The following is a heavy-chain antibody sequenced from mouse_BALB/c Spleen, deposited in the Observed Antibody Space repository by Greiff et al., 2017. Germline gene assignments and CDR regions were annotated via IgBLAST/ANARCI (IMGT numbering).Heavy chain of an antibody. V-gene: IGHV1-12*01. D-gene: IGHD2-1*01. J-gene: IGHJ4*01. CDR3: ARGGVYGNYDAMDY. CDR2: IYPGNGDT. CDR1: GYTFTSYN. Sequence: LQQPGAELVKPGASVKMSCKASGYTFTSYNMHWVKQTPGQGLEWIGAIYPGNGDTSYNQKFKGKATLTADKSSSTAYMQLSSLTSEDSAVYYCARGGVYGNYDAMDYWGQGTSVTVSS.